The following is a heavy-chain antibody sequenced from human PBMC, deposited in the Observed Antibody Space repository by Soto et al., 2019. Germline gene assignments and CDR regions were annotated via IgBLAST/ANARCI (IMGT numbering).Heavy chain of an antibody. V-gene: IGHV3-23*01. Sequence: EVQLLESGGGLVQPGGSLRLSCAASGFTFSAYAMTWVRQAPGKGLESVSGIYGNGAGIQYADSVRGRFTISRDNSKNTLYLQMNSLRAEDTAVYYCAKDVISGEGFWLMDHWGQGTLVTVS. D-gene: IGHD3-16*01. J-gene: IGHJ4*02. CDR3: AKDVISGEGFWLMDH. CDR1: GFTFSAYA. CDR2: IYGNGAGI.